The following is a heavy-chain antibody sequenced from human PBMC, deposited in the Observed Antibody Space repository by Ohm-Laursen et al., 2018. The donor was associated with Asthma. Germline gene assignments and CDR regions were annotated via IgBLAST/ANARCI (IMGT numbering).Heavy chain of an antibody. CDR1: GFTFSSYG. V-gene: IGHV3-30*03. Sequence: SLRLSCAASGFTFSSYGMHWVRQAPGKGLEWVAVISYDGSNKYYADSVKGRFTISRDNSKNTLYLQMNSPRAEDTAVYYCARDFDYGEGYYWGQGTLVTVSS. CDR3: ARDFDYGEGYY. D-gene: IGHD4-17*01. CDR2: ISYDGSNK. J-gene: IGHJ4*02.